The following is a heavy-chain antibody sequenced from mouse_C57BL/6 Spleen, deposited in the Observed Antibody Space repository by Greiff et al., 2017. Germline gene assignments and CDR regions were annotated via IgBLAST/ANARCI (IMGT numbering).Heavy chain of an antibody. CDR2: IDPSDSYT. CDR3: ARGGSSGYWYFDV. D-gene: IGHD1-1*01. CDR1: GYTFTSYW. V-gene: IGHV1-69*01. J-gene: IGHJ1*03. Sequence: VQLQQPGAELVMPGASVKLSCKASGYTFTSYWMHWVKQRPGPGLEWIGEIDPSDSYTNYNQKFKGKSTLTVDKSSSTAYMQLSSLTSEDSAVYYCARGGSSGYWYFDVWGTGTTVTVSS.